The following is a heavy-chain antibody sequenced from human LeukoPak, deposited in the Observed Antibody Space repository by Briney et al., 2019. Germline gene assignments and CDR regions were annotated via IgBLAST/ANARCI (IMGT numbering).Heavy chain of an antibody. V-gene: IGHV4-59*12. Sequence: SETLSLTCTGSGGSISGYYWRWFRQPPGKVLEFIGFIYYSGRTAYNPSLRSRVTISVDTSKNQFSLKLSSVTAADTALYYCARDVSVYSNSHSDYWGYGSLVTVSS. CDR2: IYYSGRT. CDR3: ARDVSVYSNSHSDY. CDR1: GGSISGYY. J-gene: IGHJ4*01. D-gene: IGHD4-11*01.